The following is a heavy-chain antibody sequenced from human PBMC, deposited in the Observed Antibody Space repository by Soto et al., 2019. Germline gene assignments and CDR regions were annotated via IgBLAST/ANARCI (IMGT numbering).Heavy chain of an antibody. Sequence: GASVKLSCKASGYTFTSYAMHWVRQAPGQRLEWMGWINAGNGNTKYSQKFQGRVTITRDTSASTAYMELSSLRSEDTAVYYCARDSRPYYDILTGLRYYYYMDVWGKGTTVTVSS. J-gene: IGHJ6*03. CDR3: ARDSRPYYDILTGLRYYYYMDV. CDR1: GYTFTSYA. V-gene: IGHV1-3*01. D-gene: IGHD3-9*01. CDR2: INAGNGNT.